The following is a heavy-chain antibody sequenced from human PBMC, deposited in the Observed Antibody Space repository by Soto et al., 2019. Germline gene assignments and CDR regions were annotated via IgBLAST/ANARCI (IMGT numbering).Heavy chain of an antibody. Sequence: SVKLYCKASGGTFSSYAISWVRQAPRQGLEWMGGITPIFGTANYAQKFQGRVTITADESTSTAYMELSSLRSEDTAVYYCARDPDSSATNYYYYGMDVWGQGTTVTVSS. CDR1: GGTFSSYA. D-gene: IGHD6-13*01. J-gene: IGHJ6*02. CDR2: ITPIFGTA. CDR3: ARDPDSSATNYYYYGMDV. V-gene: IGHV1-69*13.